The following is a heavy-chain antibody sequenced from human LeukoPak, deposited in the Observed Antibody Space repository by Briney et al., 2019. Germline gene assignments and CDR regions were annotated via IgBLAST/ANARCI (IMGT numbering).Heavy chain of an antibody. J-gene: IGHJ6*03. CDR3: AKVGWKYYYYMDV. CDR2: INHSGST. D-gene: IGHD1-1*01. Sequence: PSETLSLTCAVYGGSFSGYYWSWIRQPPGKGLGWIGEINHSGSTNYNPSLKSRVTISVDASKNQFSLKLSSVTAADTAVYYCAKVGWKYYYYMDVWGKGTTVTVSS. CDR1: GGSFSGYY. V-gene: IGHV4-34*01.